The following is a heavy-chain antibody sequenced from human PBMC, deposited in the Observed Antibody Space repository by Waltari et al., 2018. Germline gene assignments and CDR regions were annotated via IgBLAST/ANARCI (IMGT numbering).Heavy chain of an antibody. CDR2: ITESGYT. D-gene: IGHD3-9*01. Sequence: EVQLVESGGGLVQPGGSLRLSCAASGFTFKNFDMSWVRQAPGKGLEWVSTITESGYTFYADSVKGLFDTPRENYKNTLSLQMNSLRAKDTAVYYCAKRWAIYYFEYWGQGNLVTVSS. CDR3: AKRWAIYYFEY. CDR1: GFTFKNFD. V-gene: IGHV3-23*04. J-gene: IGHJ4*02.